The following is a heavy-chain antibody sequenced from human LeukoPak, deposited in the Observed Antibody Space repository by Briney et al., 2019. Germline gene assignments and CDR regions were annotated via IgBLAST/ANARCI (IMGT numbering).Heavy chain of an antibody. CDR2: TYYSGST. CDR3: AREVGGFDY. J-gene: IGHJ4*02. D-gene: IGHD3-16*01. Sequence: SETLSLTCTVSGGSISSYYLSWIRQPPGKGLEWIGYTYYSGSTNYNPSLKSRVSISVDTSKHQCSLKLSSVTAADTAVYYCAREVGGFDYWGQGTLVTVSS. V-gene: IGHV4-59*01. CDR1: GGSISSYY.